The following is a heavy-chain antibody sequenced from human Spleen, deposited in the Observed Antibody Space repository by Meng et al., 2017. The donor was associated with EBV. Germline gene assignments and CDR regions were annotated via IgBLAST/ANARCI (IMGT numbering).Heavy chain of an antibody. CDR2: ISAYNGNT. J-gene: IGHJ4*02. V-gene: IGHV1-18*01. CDR1: GTTFTNHG. Sequence: QVSSVDSGAGGRKLGAPVKVSCTAPGTTFTNHGVSWVRQVPGQGLEWMGYISAYNGNTDFAQSLQGRVTMTTDTSTSIAYMELRSLRSDDTAVYYCARDSHSTTGAPTCDYWGQGTLVTVSS. D-gene: IGHD1-1*01. CDR3: ARDSHSTTGAPTCDY.